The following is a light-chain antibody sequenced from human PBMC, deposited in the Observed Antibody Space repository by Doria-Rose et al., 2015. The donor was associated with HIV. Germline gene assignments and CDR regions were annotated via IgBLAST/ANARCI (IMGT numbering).Light chain of an antibody. CDR3: HQYGTSWT. V-gene: IGKV3-20*01. Sequence: EIVLTQSPGTLSLSPGERATLSCRSSQSFSSTYLAWYQQEPSQAPSLLIYDGSTRATGIPDRFSASGSGTGFTLTINRLEPEDFALYYCHQYGTSWTFGQGTKVEI. J-gene: IGKJ1*01. CDR1: QSFSSTY. CDR2: DGS.